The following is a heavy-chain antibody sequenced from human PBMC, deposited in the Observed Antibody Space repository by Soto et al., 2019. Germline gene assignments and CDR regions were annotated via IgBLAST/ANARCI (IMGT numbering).Heavy chain of an antibody. CDR2: ISSSGSTI. CDR1: GFTFSSYE. D-gene: IGHD3-3*01. V-gene: IGHV3-48*03. CDR3: ARVYYDFWSGLEVGMDV. Sequence: GGSLRLSCAASGFTFSSYEMNWVRQAPGKGLEWVSYISSSGSTIYYADSVKGRFTISRDNAKNSLYLQMNSLRAEDTAVYYCARVYYDFWSGLEVGMDVWGQGTTVTV. J-gene: IGHJ6*02.